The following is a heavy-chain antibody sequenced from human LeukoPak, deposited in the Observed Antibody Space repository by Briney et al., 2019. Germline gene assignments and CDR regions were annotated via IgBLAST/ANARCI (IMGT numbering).Heavy chain of an antibody. J-gene: IGHJ4*02. Sequence: GASVKVSCKASGGTFSSYAISWVRQAPGQGLEWMGRIIPILGIANYAQKLQGRVTITADKSTSTAYMELSSLRSEDTAVYYCARGRGTVSSDYWGQGTLVTVSS. CDR1: GGTFSSYA. D-gene: IGHD3-16*01. CDR2: IIPILGIA. CDR3: ARGRGTVSSDY. V-gene: IGHV1-69*04.